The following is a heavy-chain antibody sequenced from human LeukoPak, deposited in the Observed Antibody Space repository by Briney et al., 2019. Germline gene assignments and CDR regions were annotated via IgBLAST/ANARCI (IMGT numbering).Heavy chain of an antibody. CDR2: INHSGST. Sequence: SETLSLTCTVSGGSISSSSYYWGWIRQPPGKGLEWIGEINHSGSTNYNPSLKSRVTISVDTSKNQFSLKLSSVTAADTAVYYCARGYDSSGYYSDYWGQGTLVTVSS. J-gene: IGHJ4*02. D-gene: IGHD3-22*01. CDR3: ARGYDSSGYYSDY. V-gene: IGHV4-39*07. CDR1: GGSISSSSYY.